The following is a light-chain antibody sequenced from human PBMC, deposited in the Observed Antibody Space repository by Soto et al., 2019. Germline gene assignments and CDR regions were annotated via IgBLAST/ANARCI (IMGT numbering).Light chain of an antibody. CDR1: QSVSSSY. J-gene: IGKJ5*01. Sequence: IVLTQSAGTLSVSPWERSPLSCRASQSVSSSYFAWHQQTPGQAPRLLIYGASSRATGIPDRFSGSGSGTAFTLPISRLEPEDFAVYYCQQYVPFGQGTRLEIK. V-gene: IGKV3-20*01. CDR2: GAS. CDR3: QQYVP.